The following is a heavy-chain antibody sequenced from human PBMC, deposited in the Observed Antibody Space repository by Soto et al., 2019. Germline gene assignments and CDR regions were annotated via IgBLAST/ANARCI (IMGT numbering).Heavy chain of an antibody. Sequence: ASVKVSCKASGHTFTSFAIHWVRQAPGQRLEWMGWINADNGNTKYSQKFQGRVTITRDTSASTAYMELSSLTSEDTAVFYCVRGPQDYWGQGTLVTVSS. CDR1: GHTFTSFA. V-gene: IGHV1-3*01. J-gene: IGHJ4*02. CDR3: VRGPQDY. CDR2: INADNGNT.